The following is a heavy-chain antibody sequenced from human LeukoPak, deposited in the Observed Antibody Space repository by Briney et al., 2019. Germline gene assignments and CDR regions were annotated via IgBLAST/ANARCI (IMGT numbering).Heavy chain of an antibody. V-gene: IGHV3-23*01. CDR1: GFTFNNYA. CDR3: ARDYADYVGYFFFDY. D-gene: IGHD4-17*01. J-gene: IGHJ4*02. CDR2: ISGGGETT. Sequence: PGGSLRLSCAASGFTFNNYAINWVRQAPQKGLEWVSSISGGGETTYYADSAKGRFTISRDNSQNTLYLQMNGLRAEDTAVYYCARDYADYVGYFFFDYWGQGTLVTVSS.